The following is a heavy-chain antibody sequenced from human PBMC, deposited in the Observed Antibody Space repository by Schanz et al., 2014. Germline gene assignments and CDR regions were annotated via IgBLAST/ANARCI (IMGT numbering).Heavy chain of an antibody. D-gene: IGHD3-22*01. CDR2: MIGSGSSV. J-gene: IGHJ4*02. V-gene: IGHV3-23*01. Sequence: VQLLESGGGLVQPGGSLRISCAASGFTFSIYGMSWVRQAPGKGLEWVSRMIGSGSSVFYADSVKGRFTISRDNLKNTVYLQMNSLRAGDTAVYYCAKDGRLPYYGTGSDFDYWGQGTLVAVSS. CDR1: GFTFSIYG. CDR3: AKDGRLPYYGTGSDFDY.